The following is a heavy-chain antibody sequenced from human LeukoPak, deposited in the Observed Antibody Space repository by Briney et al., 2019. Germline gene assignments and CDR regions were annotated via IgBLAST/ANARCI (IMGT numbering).Heavy chain of an antibody. CDR3: ARMGYYYDSSGSFDI. Sequence: SETLSLTCTVSGYSISSGYYWGWIRQPPGKGLGWIGSIYHSGSTYYNPSLKSRVTISVDTSKNQFSLKLSSVTAADTAVYYCARMGYYYDSSGSFDIWGQGTMVTVSS. J-gene: IGHJ3*02. CDR1: GYSISSGYY. D-gene: IGHD3-22*01. CDR2: IYHSGST. V-gene: IGHV4-38-2*02.